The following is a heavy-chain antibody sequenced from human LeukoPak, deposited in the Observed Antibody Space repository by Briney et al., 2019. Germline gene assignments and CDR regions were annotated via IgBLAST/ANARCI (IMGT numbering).Heavy chain of an antibody. D-gene: IGHD3-22*01. Sequence: GGSLRLSCAASGFTVSSNYMSWVRQAPGKGLEWVSVIYSGGSTYYADSVKGRFTISRHNSKNTLYLQMNSLRAEDTAVYNCAGYDSSGFDAFDIWGQGTMVTVSS. V-gene: IGHV3-53*04. CDR3: AGYDSSGFDAFDI. CDR1: GFTVSSNY. J-gene: IGHJ3*02. CDR2: IYSGGST.